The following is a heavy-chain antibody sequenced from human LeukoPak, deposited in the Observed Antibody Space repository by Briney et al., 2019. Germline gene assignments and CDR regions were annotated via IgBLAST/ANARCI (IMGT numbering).Heavy chain of an antibody. V-gene: IGHV3-30*18. CDR1: GFTFSSYG. D-gene: IGHD1-26*01. CDR2: ISYDGSNK. Sequence: GGSLRLSCAASGFTFSSYGMPWVRQAPGKGLEWVAVISYDGSNKYYADSVKGRFTISRDNSKNTLYLQMNSLRAEDTAVYYCAKALGLYSGSHKAFDYWGQGTLVTVSS. J-gene: IGHJ4*02. CDR3: AKALGLYSGSHKAFDY.